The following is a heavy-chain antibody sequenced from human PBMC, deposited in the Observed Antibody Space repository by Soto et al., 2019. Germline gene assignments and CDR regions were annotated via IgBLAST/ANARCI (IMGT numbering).Heavy chain of an antibody. D-gene: IGHD3-22*01. J-gene: IGHJ4*02. Sequence: ESGGGVVQPGGPLRLSCAASGFTFRTFVMHWVRQAPGKGLEWMAIISYGGVNKYYADSVKGRFTISRDISESTLYLQMNSLRTEDTAVYYCAREEFEDGRGHFDYWGQGTLVSVSS. CDR2: ISYGGVNK. V-gene: IGHV3-30*19. CDR1: GFTFRTFV. CDR3: AREEFEDGRGHFDY.